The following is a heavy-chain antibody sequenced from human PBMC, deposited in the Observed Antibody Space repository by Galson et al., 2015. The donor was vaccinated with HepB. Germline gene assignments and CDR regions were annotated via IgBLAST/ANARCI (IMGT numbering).Heavy chain of an antibody. CDR1: GYSFTSYW. Sequence: QSGAEVKKPGESLKISCKGSGYSFTSYWIGWVRQMPGKGLEWMGIIYPGDSDTRYSPSFQGQVTISADKSISTAYLQWSSLKASDTTMYYCARHAYPGHSSGAFDIWGQGTMVTVSS. CDR3: ARHAYPGHSSGAFDI. D-gene: IGHD6-6*01. V-gene: IGHV5-51*01. J-gene: IGHJ3*02. CDR2: IYPGDSDT.